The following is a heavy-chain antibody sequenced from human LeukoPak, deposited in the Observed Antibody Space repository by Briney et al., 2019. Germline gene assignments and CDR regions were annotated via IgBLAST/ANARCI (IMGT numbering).Heavy chain of an antibody. CDR3: VKDFWPARHGGGYYSPFEC. CDR1: GFTFSNYA. J-gene: IGHJ4*02. Sequence: PGGSLRLSCAASGFTFSNYAMNWVRQAPGKGLEWVSGISANGDTTYYVDSVRGRFTISRDNSKNSVFLQMNSLRDADTAVYYCVKDFWPARHGGGYYSPFECWGEGTLVTVSS. CDR2: ISANGDTT. V-gene: IGHV3-23*01. D-gene: IGHD3-22*01.